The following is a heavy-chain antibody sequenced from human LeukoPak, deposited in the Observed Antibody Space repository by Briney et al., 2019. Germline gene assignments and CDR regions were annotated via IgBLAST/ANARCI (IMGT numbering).Heavy chain of an antibody. CDR1: GFTFSSYS. CDR2: ISSSSSTI. V-gene: IGHV3-48*01. D-gene: IGHD2-15*01. CDR3: AKAYCSSLSCYNHYYYYMDV. Sequence: GGSLRLSCAVSGFTFSSYSMNWVRQAPGKGLEWLSYISSSSSTIYYADSVKGRFTISRDNAKNSLFLQMNSLRAEDTAMYYCAKAYCSSLSCYNHYYYYMDVWGKGTTVTVSS. J-gene: IGHJ6*03.